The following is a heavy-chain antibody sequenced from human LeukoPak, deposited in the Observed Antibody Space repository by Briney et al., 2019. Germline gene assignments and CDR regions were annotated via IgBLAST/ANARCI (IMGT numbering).Heavy chain of an antibody. CDR3: ASGSPEVVVPAAIARGVAFDI. J-gene: IGHJ3*02. CDR2: IYAAEYNI. D-gene: IGHD2-2*02. Sequence: GESLKISCKGSGYSFTSYWIGWVRQMPGKGLELMGIIYAAEYNIRYSPSFQGQVTISADKSISTAYLQWSSLKASDTAMYYCASGSPEVVVPAAIARGVAFDIWGQGTMVTVSS. CDR1: GYSFTSYW. V-gene: IGHV5-51*01.